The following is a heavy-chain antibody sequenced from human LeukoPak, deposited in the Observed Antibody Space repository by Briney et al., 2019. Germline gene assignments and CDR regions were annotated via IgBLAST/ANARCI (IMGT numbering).Heavy chain of an antibody. Sequence: SETLSLTCTVSGGSISSSSYYWGWTRQPPGKGLEWIGYIYYSGSTYYNPSLKSRVTISVDTSKNQFSLKLSSVTAADTAVYYCARAPNHCTNGVCYTRRVDYWGQGTLVTVSS. V-gene: IGHV4-39*01. CDR2: IYYSGST. J-gene: IGHJ4*02. CDR1: GGSISSSSYY. D-gene: IGHD2-8*01. CDR3: ARAPNHCTNGVCYTRRVDY.